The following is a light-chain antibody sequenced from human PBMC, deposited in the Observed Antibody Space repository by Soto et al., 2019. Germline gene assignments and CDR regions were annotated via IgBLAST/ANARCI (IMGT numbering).Light chain of an antibody. J-gene: IGLJ1*01. CDR1: SSDVGGYNY. CDR2: DVS. Sequence: QSALTQPRSVSGSPGQSVTISCTGTSSDVGGYNYVSWYQQHPGKAPKLMIYDVSKRPSGVPDRFSGSKSGNTASLTISGLQAEDEADYYCCSSAASYVSGTVTNVTVL. V-gene: IGLV2-11*01. CDR3: CSSAASYV.